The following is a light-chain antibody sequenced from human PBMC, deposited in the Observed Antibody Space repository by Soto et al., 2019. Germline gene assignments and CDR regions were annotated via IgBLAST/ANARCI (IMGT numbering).Light chain of an antibody. Sequence: QSALTQPASVSGSPGQSITISCTGTSSDVGAYNYVSWYQQHPGKAPKLMIYEVSNRPSGVSNRFSGFNSGNTASLTISGLQAEDEGDYYCSSYTSGSTWVFGGGTKLTVL. CDR1: SSDVGAYNY. J-gene: IGLJ3*02. CDR2: EVS. CDR3: SSYTSGSTWV. V-gene: IGLV2-14*01.